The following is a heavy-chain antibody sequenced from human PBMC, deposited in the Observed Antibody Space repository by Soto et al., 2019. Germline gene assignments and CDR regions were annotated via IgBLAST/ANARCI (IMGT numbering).Heavy chain of an antibody. J-gene: IGHJ4*02. V-gene: IGHV4-34*01. D-gene: IGHD2-8*01. Sequence: TLSLTCGVSGGSFSGYYWTWIRQPPGKGLEWIGAINDSGSTNYNPSLKSRVTMSIDTSKNQFSLKLDSVTAADTAVYYCARGPKKLMYWSQGTLVTVSS. CDR2: INDSGST. CDR1: GGSFSGYY. CDR3: ARGPKKLMY.